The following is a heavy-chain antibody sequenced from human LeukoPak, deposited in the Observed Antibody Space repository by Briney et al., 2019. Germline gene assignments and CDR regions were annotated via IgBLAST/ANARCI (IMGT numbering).Heavy chain of an antibody. V-gene: IGHV3-23*01. J-gene: IGHJ4*02. CDR1: GFTFNNNA. CDR3: ARDLVN. CDR2: INGGGDAT. Sequence: PGGSLRLSCATSGFTFNNNAMSWVRQAPGKGLEWVSAINGGGDATEYADSVKGRFTISRDNSKNTLYLQMNSLRPDDTAVYYCARDLVNWGQGTLVTVSS. D-gene: IGHD2-21*01.